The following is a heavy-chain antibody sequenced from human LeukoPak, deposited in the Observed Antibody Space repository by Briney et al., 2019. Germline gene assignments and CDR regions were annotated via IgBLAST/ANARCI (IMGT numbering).Heavy chain of an antibody. D-gene: IGHD3-16*02. CDR2: IYYSGST. CDR1: GGSISSDY. Sequence: SETLSLTCTVSGGSISSDYWSWIRQPPGKGLEWIGYIYYSGSTNYNPSLKSRVTISVDTSKNQFSLRLSSVTAADTAVYYCARGLRWGSYRYNWFDPWGQGTLVTVSS. V-gene: IGHV4-59*01. CDR3: ARGLRWGSYRYNWFDP. J-gene: IGHJ5*02.